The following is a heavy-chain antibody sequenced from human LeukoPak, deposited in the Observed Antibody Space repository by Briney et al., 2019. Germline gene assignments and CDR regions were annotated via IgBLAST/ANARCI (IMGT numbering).Heavy chain of an antibody. CDR1: GFTFSSYG. V-gene: IGHV3-33*01. Sequence: GRSLRLSCAASGFTFSSYGMHWVRQAPGKGLEWVAVMWYDGSNKYYADSVKGRFTISRDNSKNTLYLQMNSLRAEDTAVYYCARAGGSDAFDIWGQGTMVTVSS. CDR2: MWYDGSNK. CDR3: ARAGGSDAFDI. J-gene: IGHJ3*02. D-gene: IGHD5-12*01.